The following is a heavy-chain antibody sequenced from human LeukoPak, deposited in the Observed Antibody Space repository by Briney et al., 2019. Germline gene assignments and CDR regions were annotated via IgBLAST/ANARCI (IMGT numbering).Heavy chain of an antibody. V-gene: IGHV3-66*01. D-gene: IGHD4-17*01. CDR1: GFTSSNYY. J-gene: IGHJ4*02. Sequence: GGSLRLSCAASGFTSSNYYINWVRQAPGKGLEWVSLIYGSTSADYEDSVKGRFTISRDTSMNTVYLQMNSLRAEDTAVYYCARLNFGDDYWGQGTLVTVSS. CDR3: ARLNFGDDY. CDR2: IYGSTSA.